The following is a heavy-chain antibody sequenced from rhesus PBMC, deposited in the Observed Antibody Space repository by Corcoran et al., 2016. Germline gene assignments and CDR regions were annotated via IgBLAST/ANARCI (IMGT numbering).Heavy chain of an antibody. V-gene: IGHV1-111*02. J-gene: IGHJ4*01. D-gene: IGHD2-33*01. CDR2: VAHEDGEA. CDR1: GYTCTHNY. CDR3: ASGGYLGS. Sequence: EVQLVQSGAEVKKPGASVKLSCQASGYTCTHNYLNGVRQAPGKGLEWMGRVAHEDGEADYAQKFQDRVTITADMSTDTAYMELSSLRSEDTAVYYCASGGYLGSWGQGVLVTVSS.